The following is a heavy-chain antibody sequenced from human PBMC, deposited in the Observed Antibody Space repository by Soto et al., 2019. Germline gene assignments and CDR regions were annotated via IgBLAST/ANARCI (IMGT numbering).Heavy chain of an antibody. D-gene: IGHD4-4*01. V-gene: IGHV2-26*01. CDR1: GFSLSNARMG. CDR3: ARIMGDYSNPYYYYYYMDV. CDR2: IFSNDEK. Sequence: GSGPTLGEPTETLTLTCTVSGFSLSNARMGVSWIRQPPGKALEWLAHIFSNDEKSYSTSLKSRLTIYKDTSKSQMVLTMTNMDPVDTATYYCARIMGDYSNPYYYYYYMDVWGKGTTVTVSS. J-gene: IGHJ6*03.